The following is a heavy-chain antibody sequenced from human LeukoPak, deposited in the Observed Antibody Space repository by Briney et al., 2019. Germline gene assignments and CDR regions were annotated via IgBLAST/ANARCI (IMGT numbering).Heavy chain of an antibody. CDR3: AHPDLAAAGPFDFDY. J-gene: IGHJ4*02. CDR1: GYTFTSYA. CDR2: INTNTGNP. Sequence: ASVKVSCKASGYTFTSYAMNWVRQAPGQGLEWMGWINTNTGNPTYAQGFTGRFVFSLDTSVSTAYLQISSLKAEDNAVYYCAHPDLAAAGPFDFDYWGQGTLVTVSS. D-gene: IGHD6-13*01. V-gene: IGHV7-4-1*02.